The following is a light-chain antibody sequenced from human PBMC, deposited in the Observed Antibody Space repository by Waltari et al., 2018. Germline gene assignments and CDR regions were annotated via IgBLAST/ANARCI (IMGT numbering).Light chain of an antibody. J-gene: IGKJ1*01. CDR1: QNINTD. Sequence: EVVLTQPTDTLSLSPGERPTLPCRASQNINTDLGWYQQRPGPAPRLLIFDASNRAAGIPVRFSGRGSGTDFTLIISTLEPEDSAVYYCQQRYSWPRTFGQGTKVEIK. CDR3: QQRYSWPRT. CDR2: DAS. V-gene: IGKV3-11*01.